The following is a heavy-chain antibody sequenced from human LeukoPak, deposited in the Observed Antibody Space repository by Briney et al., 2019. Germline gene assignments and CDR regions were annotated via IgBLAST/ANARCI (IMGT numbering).Heavy chain of an antibody. D-gene: IGHD6-19*01. V-gene: IGHV4-59*11. CDR2: IYYSGST. CDR3: ARDNGRDSSYPVLYYYYYMDV. CDR1: GGSISSHY. Sequence: SETLSLTCTVSGGSISSHYWSWIRQPPGKGLEWIGYIYYSGSTNYNPSLKSRVTISVDMSKNQFSLKLSSVTAADTAVYYCARDNGRDSSYPVLYYYYYMDVWGKGTTVTVSS. J-gene: IGHJ6*03.